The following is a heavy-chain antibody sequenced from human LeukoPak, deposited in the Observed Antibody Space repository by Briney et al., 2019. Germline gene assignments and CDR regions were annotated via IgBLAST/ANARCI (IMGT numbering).Heavy chain of an antibody. J-gene: IGHJ4*02. CDR2: ITGSGGGT. D-gene: IGHD5-18*01. CDR3: ARDNRGYSYSYYFDY. V-gene: IGHV3-23*01. CDR1: RFAFSAYA. Sequence: GGSLRLSCATSRFAFSAYAMTWVRQAPGKGLEWVSSITGSGGGTSYADSVKGRFTISRDNSKNTLYLQMNSLRAEDTAVYYCARDNRGYSYSYYFDYWGQGTLVTVSS.